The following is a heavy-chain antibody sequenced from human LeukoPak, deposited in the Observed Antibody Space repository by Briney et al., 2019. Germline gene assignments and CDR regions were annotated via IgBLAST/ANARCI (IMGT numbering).Heavy chain of an antibody. Sequence: GGTLRLSCAASGFTFSSHGMNWVRQAPGKGLEWVSVIYSGGSTYYADSVKGRFTISRDNSKNTLYLQMNSLRAEDTAVYYCARVRTGYFDYWGQGTLVTVSS. V-gene: IGHV3-53*01. CDR3: ARVRTGYFDY. CDR2: IYSGGST. CDR1: GFTFSSHG. D-gene: IGHD3/OR15-3a*01. J-gene: IGHJ4*02.